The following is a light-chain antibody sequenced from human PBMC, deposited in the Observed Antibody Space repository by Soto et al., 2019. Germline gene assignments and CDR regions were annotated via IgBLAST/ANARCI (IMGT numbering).Light chain of an antibody. J-gene: IGLJ2*01. CDR1: TSNIGNNY. V-gene: IGLV1-51*01. Sequence: QSVLTQPPSVSAAPGQKVTISCSGSTSNIGNNYVSWYQQLPGTAPKLLIYDNNKRPSGIPDRFSGSKSGTSATLDITGLQTGDEADYYCGTWDSRLSGGVFGGGTQLTVL. CDR2: DNN. CDR3: GTWDSRLSGGV.